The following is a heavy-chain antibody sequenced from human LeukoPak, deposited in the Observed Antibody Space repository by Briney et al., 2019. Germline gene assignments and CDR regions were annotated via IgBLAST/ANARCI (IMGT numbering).Heavy chain of an antibody. CDR2: INQRGST. CDR3: ARVGYQLLWFGRARYNYFDY. J-gene: IGHJ4*02. V-gene: IGHV4-34*01. CDR1: GGSFSGYY. Sequence: SETLSLTCAVYGGSFSGYYWSWIRQPPGKGLEWMGEINQRGSTNYNPSLKSRVTISVDTSKNQFSLKLSSVTAADTAVYYCARVGYQLLWFGRARYNYFDYWGQGTLVTVSS. D-gene: IGHD2-2*01.